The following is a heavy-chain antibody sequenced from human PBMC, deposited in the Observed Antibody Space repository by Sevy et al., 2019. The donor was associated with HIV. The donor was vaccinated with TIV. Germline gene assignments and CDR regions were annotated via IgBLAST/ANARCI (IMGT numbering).Heavy chain of an antibody. CDR1: GFTFSKYS. D-gene: IGHD2-8*01. Sequence: GGSLRLSSAASGFTFSKYSMIWVRQPPGKGLEWVSTLSFGCGEINYADSVKGRFTTSRDNSKSSVYLQMNNLRPEDTAVYYCAREGCTKPHDYWGQGTLVTVSS. J-gene: IGHJ4*02. V-gene: IGHV3-23*01. CDR2: LSFGCGEI. CDR3: AREGCTKPHDY.